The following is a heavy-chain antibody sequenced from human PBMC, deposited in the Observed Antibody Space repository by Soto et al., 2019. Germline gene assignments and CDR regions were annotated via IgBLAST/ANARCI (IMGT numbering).Heavy chain of an antibody. V-gene: IGHV1-18*04. CDR1: GYTFTSYG. J-gene: IGHJ4*02. Sequence: QVQLVQSGAEVKKPGASVKVSCKASGYTFTSYGISWVRQAPGQGLEWMGWTSAYNGNTNYAQKLQGRVTRTTDTSTSTAYMDLRSLRSDDTAVYYCARVGDYYDSSGFYSWGQGTLVTVSS. D-gene: IGHD3-22*01. CDR2: TSAYNGNT. CDR3: ARVGDYYDSSGFYS.